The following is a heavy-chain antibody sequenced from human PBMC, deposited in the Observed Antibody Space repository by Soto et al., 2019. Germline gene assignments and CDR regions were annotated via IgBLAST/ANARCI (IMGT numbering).Heavy chain of an antibody. CDR3: ARGLGITMVRALYS. CDR1: GYTFTSYA. D-gene: IGHD3-10*01. V-gene: IGHV1-3*01. CDR2: INAGNGNT. Sequence: AASVKVSCKASGYTFTSYAMHWVRQAPGQRLEWMGWINAGNGNTKYSQKFQGRVTITRDTSASTAYMELSSLRSEDTAVYYCARGLGITMVRALYSWGQGTLVTVSS. J-gene: IGHJ4*02.